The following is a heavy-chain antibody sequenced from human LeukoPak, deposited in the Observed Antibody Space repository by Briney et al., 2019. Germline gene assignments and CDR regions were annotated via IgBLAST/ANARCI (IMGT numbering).Heavy chain of an antibody. V-gene: IGHV1-8*01. D-gene: IGHD4-23*01. J-gene: IGHJ6*02. CDR1: GYTFTSHD. Sequence: ASVKVSCKASGYTFTSHDINWVRQATGQGLEWMGRLNPDSGYTGSAQKFQGGVTMTRDTSISTAYMELSSLRSEDTAVYYCARADGGNSPGYYYGLDVWGQGTTVTVSS. CDR2: LNPDSGYT. CDR3: ARADGGNSPGYYYGLDV.